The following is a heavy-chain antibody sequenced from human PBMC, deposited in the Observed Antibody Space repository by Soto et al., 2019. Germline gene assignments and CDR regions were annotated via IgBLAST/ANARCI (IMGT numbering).Heavy chain of an antibody. CDR3: AKDTRSTTSRGTKDY. Sequence: PGGSLRLSCAASGFTFSSYAMTWVRQTPGKGLEWVSVISGSGSSTYYADSVKGRFTISRDNSKNTLYLQMNSLRAEDTAVYYCAKDTRSTTSRGTKDYWGQGTLVTSPQ. D-gene: IGHD2-2*01. J-gene: IGHJ4*02. CDR1: GFTFSSYA. CDR2: ISGSGSST. V-gene: IGHV3-23*01.